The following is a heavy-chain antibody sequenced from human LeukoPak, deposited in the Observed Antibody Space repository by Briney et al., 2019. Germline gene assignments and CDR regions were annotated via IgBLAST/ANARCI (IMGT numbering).Heavy chain of an antibody. V-gene: IGHV4-61*02. CDR2: IYTSGST. D-gene: IGHD2-2*01. CDR3: TRGQTRVYYMDV. Sequence: SETLSLTCTVSGGSISSDSSYWSWIRQPAGEGLEWIGRIYTSGSTNYNPSLKSRVTISVDTSKNQFSLSLTSVTAADTAVYYCTRGQTRVYYMDVWGKGTTVTVSS. J-gene: IGHJ6*03. CDR1: GGSISSDSSY.